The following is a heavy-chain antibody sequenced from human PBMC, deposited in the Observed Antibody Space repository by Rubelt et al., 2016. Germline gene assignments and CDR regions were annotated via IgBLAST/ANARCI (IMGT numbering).Heavy chain of an antibody. J-gene: IGHJ4*02. CDR3: ARSWTNFDY. CDR2: MNPSDGSA. D-gene: IGHD3/OR15-3a*01. V-gene: IGHV1-46*01. Sequence: QVQLVQSGAEVKKPGSSVKVSCKASGGTFTNYAISWVRQAPGQGLQWMGIMNPSDGSAGYAQKFKGRVTMTKDTSTSTAYMELSSLRSEDTAVYYCARSWTNFDYWGQGTLVTVSS. CDR1: GGTFTNYA.